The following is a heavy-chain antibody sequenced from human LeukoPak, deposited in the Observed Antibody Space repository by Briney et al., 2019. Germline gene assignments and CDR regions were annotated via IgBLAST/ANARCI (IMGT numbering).Heavy chain of an antibody. J-gene: IGHJ4*02. D-gene: IGHD3-16*01. CDR1: GFTFSTYW. CDR2: IEQDGSEK. Sequence: HSGGSLRLSCAASGFTFSTYWMNWVRQAPGKGLEWVANIEQDGSEKYYVDSVRGRFTISRDNAKNSLYLQMNSLRADDTAVYYCARDMGDYWGQGTLVSVSS. V-gene: IGHV3-7*01. CDR3: ARDMGDY.